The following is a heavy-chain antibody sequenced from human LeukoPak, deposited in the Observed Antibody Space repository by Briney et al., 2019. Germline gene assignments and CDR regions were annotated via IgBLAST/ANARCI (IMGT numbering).Heavy chain of an antibody. D-gene: IGHD3-22*01. CDR2: ISTRSNKI. J-gene: IGHJ4*02. CDR1: GFTFSSYS. V-gene: IGHV3-48*02. Sequence: PGGSLTLSCAASGFTFSSYSMNWVRQAPGKGLEWVSHISTRSNKIYYADSVKARFTISRDDAKDSLFLQMNSLRDEDTAIYYCAKERGPYYYDSSGCSDWGQGTLVIVSS. CDR3: AKERGPYYYDSSGCSD.